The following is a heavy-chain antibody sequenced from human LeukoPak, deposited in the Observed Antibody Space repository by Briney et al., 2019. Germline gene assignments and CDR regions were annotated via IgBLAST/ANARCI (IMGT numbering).Heavy chain of an antibody. V-gene: IGHV3-74*01. D-gene: IGHD4-17*01. CDR1: GFTFSSYW. CDR2: INSDGSST. Sequence: GGSLRLSCAASGFTFSSYWMHWVRQAPGKGLVWVSRINSDGSSTSYADSVKGRFTISRDNAKNTLYLQMNSLRAEDTAVYYCAKEVSDYVTYYYMDVWGKGTTVTVSS. CDR3: AKEVSDYVTYYYMDV. J-gene: IGHJ6*03.